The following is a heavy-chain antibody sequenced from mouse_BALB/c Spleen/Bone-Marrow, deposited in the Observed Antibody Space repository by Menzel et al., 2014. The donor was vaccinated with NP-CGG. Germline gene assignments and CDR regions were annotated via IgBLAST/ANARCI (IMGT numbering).Heavy chain of an antibody. CDR1: AYSFTSNW. Sequence: QVQLKDSGAELVRPGASVKLSCKASAYSFTSNWMNWVRQRPAKGLEWIGMIHPSDSETRLNQKFKDKATLTVDKSSSTAYMQRSSPTSEDSAVYYCARRERTGMDYWGQGTTLTVSS. D-gene: IGHD4-1*01. J-gene: IGHJ2*01. CDR3: ARRERTGMDY. CDR2: IHPSDSET. V-gene: IGHV1-61*01.